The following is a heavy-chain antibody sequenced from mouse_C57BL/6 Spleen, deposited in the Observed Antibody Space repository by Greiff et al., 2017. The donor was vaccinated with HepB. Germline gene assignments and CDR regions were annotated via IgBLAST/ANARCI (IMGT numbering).Heavy chain of an antibody. CDR1: GYSITSGYY. CDR2: ISYDGSN. CDR3: ARERDYDGYSAMDY. J-gene: IGHJ4*01. Sequence: VQLKESGPGLVKPSQSLSLTCSVTGYSITSGYYWNWIRQFPGNKLEWMGYISYDGSNNYNPSLKNRISITRDTSKNQFFLKLNSVTTEDTATYYCARERDYDGYSAMDYWGQGTSVTVSS. V-gene: IGHV3-6*01. D-gene: IGHD2-4*01.